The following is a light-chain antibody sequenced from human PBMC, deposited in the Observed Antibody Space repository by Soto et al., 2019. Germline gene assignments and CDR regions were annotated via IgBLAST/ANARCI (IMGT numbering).Light chain of an antibody. CDR1: QSISSW. J-gene: IGKJ2*01. Sequence: DIQMTQSPSTLSASVGDRVTITCRASQSISSWLAWYQQKPGKAPNLLIYKASSLESGVPSRFSGSGSGTKYTLTISSLQPDHFASYYCQQYNSYSHTYGQGTKVDI. CDR2: KAS. V-gene: IGKV1-5*03. CDR3: QQYNSYSHT.